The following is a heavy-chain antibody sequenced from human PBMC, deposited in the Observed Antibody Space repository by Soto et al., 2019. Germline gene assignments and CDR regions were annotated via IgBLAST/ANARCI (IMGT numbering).Heavy chain of an antibody. CDR2: INHSGST. V-gene: IGHV4-34*01. CDR1: GGSFSGYY. Sequence: PSETLSLTCAVYGGSFSGYYWSWIRQPPGKGLEWIGEINHSGSTNYNPSLKSRVTIPVDTSKNQFSLKLSSVTAADTAVYYCARWDQQWLDNWFDPWGQGTLVTVSS. CDR3: ARWDQQWLDNWFDP. J-gene: IGHJ5*02. D-gene: IGHD6-19*01.